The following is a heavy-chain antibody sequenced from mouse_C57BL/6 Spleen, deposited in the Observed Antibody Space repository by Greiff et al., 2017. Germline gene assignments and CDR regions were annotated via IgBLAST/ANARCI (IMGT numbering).Heavy chain of an antibody. CDR3: ARDYDYDGYFDY. Sequence: VQLQQSGAELVKPGASVKISCKASGYAFSSYWMNWVKQRPGKGLEWIGQIYPGDGDTNYNGKFKGKATLTADKSSSTAYMQLSSLTSEDSAVYFCARDYDYDGYFDYWGKGTTLTVSS. D-gene: IGHD2-4*01. CDR2: IYPGDGDT. CDR1: GYAFSSYW. V-gene: IGHV1-80*01. J-gene: IGHJ2*01.